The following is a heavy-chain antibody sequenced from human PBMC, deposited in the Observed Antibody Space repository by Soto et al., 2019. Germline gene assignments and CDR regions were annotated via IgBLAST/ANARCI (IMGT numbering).Heavy chain of an antibody. Sequence: QVQLVESGGGVVQPGRSLRLSCAASGFTFSSYGMHWVGQAPGKGLEWVAVIWYDGSNKYYADSVKGRFTISRDNSKNTLYPQMNSLRAEDTAVYYCARALGVYCGGDCALDYWGQGTLVTVSS. V-gene: IGHV3-33*01. CDR3: ARALGVYCGGDCALDY. CDR2: IWYDGSNK. J-gene: IGHJ4*02. CDR1: GFTFSSYG. D-gene: IGHD2-21*02.